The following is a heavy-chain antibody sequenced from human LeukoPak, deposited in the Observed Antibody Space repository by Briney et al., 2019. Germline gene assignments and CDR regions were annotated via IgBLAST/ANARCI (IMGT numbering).Heavy chain of an antibody. Sequence: SVKVSCKASGFTFTSSAVQWVRQARGQRLEWIGWIVVGSGNTNYAQKFQERVTITRDMSTSTAYMELSSLRSEDTAVYYCAADRPTMVRGVFDYWGQGTLVTVSS. CDR1: GFTFTSSA. CDR3: AADRPTMVRGVFDY. D-gene: IGHD3-10*01. V-gene: IGHV1-58*01. CDR2: IVVGSGNT. J-gene: IGHJ4*02.